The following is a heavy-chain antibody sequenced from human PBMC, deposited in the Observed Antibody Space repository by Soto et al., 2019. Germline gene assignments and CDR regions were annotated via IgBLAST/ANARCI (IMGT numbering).Heavy chain of an antibody. CDR1: GFSLSTSGVG. V-gene: IGHV2-5*02. CDR2: TYWDDDK. D-gene: IGHD3-10*01. Sequence: QITLKESGPTLVKPTQTLTLTCTFSGFSLSTSGVGVGWIRQPPGKALEWLALTYWDDDKRYSPSLKSRLTITKATSKIQVDLTMTNMDPVNTATCYCAHRQGTASFDYWGQGTLVTVSS. J-gene: IGHJ4*02. CDR3: AHRQGTASFDY.